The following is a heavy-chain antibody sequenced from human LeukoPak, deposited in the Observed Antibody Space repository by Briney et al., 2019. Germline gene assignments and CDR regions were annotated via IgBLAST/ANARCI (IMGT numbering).Heavy chain of an antibody. Sequence: GESLKISSKGSGYSFTSHWVVWGSQMPGKGLEWKGIIYPDDSDTRYSPSFQGQVTISADKSISTAYLQLSSLKASDTAMYYCARRGSGCVAFDYWGQGTLATVSS. V-gene: IGHV5-51*01. CDR3: ARRGSGCVAFDY. D-gene: IGHD6-19*01. CDR2: IYPDDSDT. J-gene: IGHJ4*02. CDR1: GYSFTSHW.